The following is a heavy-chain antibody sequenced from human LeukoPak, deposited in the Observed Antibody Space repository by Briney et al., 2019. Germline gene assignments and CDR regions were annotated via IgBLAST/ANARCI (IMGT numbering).Heavy chain of an antibody. CDR1: GGSVSSGSYY. Sequence: SETLSLTCTVSGGSVSSGSYYWSWIRQPPGKGLEWIGYIYYSGSTNYNPSLKSRVTISVDTSKNQFSLKLSSVTAADTAVYYCARGRVDTAMGDYWGQGTLVTVSS. CDR2: IYYSGST. D-gene: IGHD5-18*01. CDR3: ARGRVDTAMGDY. V-gene: IGHV4-61*01. J-gene: IGHJ4*02.